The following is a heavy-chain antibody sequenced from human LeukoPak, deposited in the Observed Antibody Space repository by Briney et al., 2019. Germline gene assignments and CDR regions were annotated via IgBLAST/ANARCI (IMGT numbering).Heavy chain of an antibody. J-gene: IGHJ4*02. CDR3: AKSGGYGLIDY. D-gene: IGHD1-26*01. V-gene: IGHV4-59*08. CDR1: GGSVSNYY. CDR2: IYYTET. Sequence: PSETLSLTCTVSGGSVSNYYWSWIRQSPGKGLEWIGYIYYTETSYNPSLKSRVTISADTSKNQFSLRLNSVTAADTAIYYCAKSGGYGLIDYWGQGTLVTVSS.